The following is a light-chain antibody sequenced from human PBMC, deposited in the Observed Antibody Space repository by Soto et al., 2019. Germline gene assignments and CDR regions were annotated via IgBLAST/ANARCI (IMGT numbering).Light chain of an antibody. CDR3: QQNSSSRSWK. CDR2: AAS. J-gene: IGKJ1*01. CDR1: QIINGNF. V-gene: IGKV3-20*01. Sequence: EIVFTQSPGTLSLSPVERATLSCRASQIINGNFLVWYQQQLGQAPRLLIFAASSRATGIPDRFSGSGSGTDFTLTISRLEPEDFALYFCQQNSSSRSWKFGQGTKVDIK.